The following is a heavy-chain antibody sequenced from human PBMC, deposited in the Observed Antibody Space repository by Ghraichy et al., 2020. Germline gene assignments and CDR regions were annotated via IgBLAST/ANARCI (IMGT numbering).Heavy chain of an antibody. D-gene: IGHD6-13*01. Sequence: ASVKVSCKASGYTFTGYYMHWVRQAPGQGLEWMGWINPNSGGTNYAQKFQGRVTMTRDTSISTAYMELSRLRSDDTAVYYCARGQDSWQLANNWFDPWGQGTLVTVSS. CDR3: ARGQDSWQLANNWFDP. J-gene: IGHJ5*02. CDR1: GYTFTGYY. CDR2: INPNSGGT. V-gene: IGHV1-2*02.